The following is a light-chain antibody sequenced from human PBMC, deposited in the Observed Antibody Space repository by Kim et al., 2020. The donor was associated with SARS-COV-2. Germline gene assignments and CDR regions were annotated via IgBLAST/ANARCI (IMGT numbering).Light chain of an antibody. V-gene: IGKV1-33*01. CDR1: QDISNY. CDR3: QQYNDLPIT. J-gene: IGKJ5*01. Sequence: DIQMTQSPSSLSASVGDRVTITCQASQDISNYLNWYQQKPGKAPKLLIYDASNLETGVPSRFSGSRSGTEFTFTISSLQPEDIATYYCQQYNDLPITVGQGTRLEIK. CDR2: DAS.